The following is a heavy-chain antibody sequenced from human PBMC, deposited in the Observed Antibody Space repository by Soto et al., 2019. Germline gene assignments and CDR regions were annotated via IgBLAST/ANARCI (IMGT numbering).Heavy chain of an antibody. D-gene: IGHD1-26*01. CDR2: ISSSSSYI. CDR1: GFTFSSYS. Sequence: GGSLRLSCAASGFTFSSYSMNWVRQAPGKGLEWVSSISSSSSYIYYADSVKGRFTISRDNAKNSLYLQMNSLRAEDTAVYYCARLMGATQSLDNWGQGTLVTVSS. J-gene: IGHJ4*02. CDR3: ARLMGATQSLDN. V-gene: IGHV3-21*01.